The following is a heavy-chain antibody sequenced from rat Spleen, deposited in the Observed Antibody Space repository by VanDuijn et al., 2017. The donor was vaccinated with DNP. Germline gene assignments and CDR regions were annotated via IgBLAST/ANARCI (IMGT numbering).Heavy chain of an antibody. CDR3: AIQLGVFDY. CDR1: GYSITSSFR. V-gene: IGHV3-3*01. Sequence: EVQLQESGPGLVKPSQSLSLTCSVTGYSITSSFRWSWIRKFPGNKLEWMGYVTNAGSTHYNPSLKSRIPITTDTSKNQFFLQVNSVDTEDTATYYCAIQLGVFDYWDQGVMVTVSS. D-gene: IGHD5-1*01. J-gene: IGHJ2*01. CDR2: VTNAGST.